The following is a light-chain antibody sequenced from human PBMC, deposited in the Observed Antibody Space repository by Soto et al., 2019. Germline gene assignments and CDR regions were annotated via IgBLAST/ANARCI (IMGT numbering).Light chain of an antibody. V-gene: IGKV3-20*01. J-gene: IGKJ1*01. Sequence: EILLTQSPDTLSLSPWERATLSCRAAQSVGTRLAWYQHKTGQAPRLLISGASSRATGIPDRFSGSGSGTDFTLTISRLEPEDFAVYYCHQYDSWTFGQGTKVDIK. CDR3: HQYDSWT. CDR1: QSVGTR. CDR2: GAS.